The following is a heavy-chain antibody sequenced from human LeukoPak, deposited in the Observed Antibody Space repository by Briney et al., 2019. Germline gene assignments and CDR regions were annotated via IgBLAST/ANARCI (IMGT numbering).Heavy chain of an antibody. D-gene: IGHD4-23*01. CDR3: GKVGGNSNS. CDR1: GGSITSDIFY. CDR2: IHNSRGT. J-gene: IGHJ5*02. Sequence: SETLSLTCTVSGGSITSDIFYWNWIRQHPGKXLEWIGSIHNSRGTSYNPSLESRLTISVDTSENQFFLKMSYVTAADTAMYYCGKVGGNSNSWGQGTLVTVSS. V-gene: IGHV4-31*03.